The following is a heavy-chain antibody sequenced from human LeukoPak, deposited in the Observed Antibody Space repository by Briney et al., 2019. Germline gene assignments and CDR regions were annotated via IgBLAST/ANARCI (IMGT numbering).Heavy chain of an antibody. Sequence: GRSLGLSCAASGFTFSSYGMHWVRQAAGKGLEWVAVIWDDGSNKNYADSVKGRFTISRDNSKNTLYLQMNSLRAEDTAVYYCARDPWGQGAGWYYFDYWGQGTLVTVSS. J-gene: IGHJ4*02. V-gene: IGHV3-33*01. CDR1: GFTFSSYG. CDR2: IWDDGSNK. D-gene: IGHD6-19*01. CDR3: ARDPWGQGAGWYYFDY.